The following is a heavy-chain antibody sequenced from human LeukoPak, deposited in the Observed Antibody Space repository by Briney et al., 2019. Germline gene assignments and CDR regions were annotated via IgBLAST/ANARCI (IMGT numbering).Heavy chain of an antibody. CDR1: GGTFSSYA. J-gene: IGHJ6*03. D-gene: IGHD6-19*01. CDR3: ARAPKLHSSGWNMDV. Sequence: ASVKVSCKASGGTFSSYAISWVRQAPGQGLEWMGGIIPIFGTANYAQKFQGRVTITADKSTSTAYMELSSLRSEDTAVYYCARAPKLHSSGWNMDVWGKGTTVTVSS. V-gene: IGHV1-69*06. CDR2: IIPIFGTA.